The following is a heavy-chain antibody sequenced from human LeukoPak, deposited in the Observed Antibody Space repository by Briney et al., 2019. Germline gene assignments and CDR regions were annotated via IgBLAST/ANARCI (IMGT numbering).Heavy chain of an antibody. J-gene: IGHJ4*02. CDR1: GGSFSGYY. Sequence: SETLSLTCAVYGGSFSGYYWSWIRQPPGKGLEWIGEINHSGSTNYNPSLKSRVTISVDTSKNRFSLKLSSVTAADTAVYYCAISSGWYTRPFVYWGQGTLVTVSS. V-gene: IGHV4-34*01. D-gene: IGHD6-19*01. CDR3: AISSGWYTRPFVY. CDR2: INHSGST.